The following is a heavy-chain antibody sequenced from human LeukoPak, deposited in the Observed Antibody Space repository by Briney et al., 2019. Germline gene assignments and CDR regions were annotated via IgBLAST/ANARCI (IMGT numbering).Heavy chain of an antibody. CDR2: IRYDGSNK. J-gene: IGHJ4*02. CDR1: GFTFSSYG. D-gene: IGHD3-9*01. V-gene: IGHV3-30*02. Sequence: PGGSLRLSCAASGFTFSSYGMHWVRQAPGKGLEWVAFIRYDGSNKHYADSVKGRFTISRDNSKNTLYLQMNSLRAVDTAVYYCAKASTYYDILTGYFDYWGQGTLVTVSS. CDR3: AKASTYYDILTGYFDY.